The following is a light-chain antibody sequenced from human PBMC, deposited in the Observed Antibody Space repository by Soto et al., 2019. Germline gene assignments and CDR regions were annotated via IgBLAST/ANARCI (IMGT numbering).Light chain of an antibody. CDR2: GAS. CDR3: QQANSFPIS. V-gene: IGKV1D-12*01. CDR1: QDISTW. Sequence: VQMTQSPSSVSASVGDRVTITCRASQDISTWLAWYQQKPGKAPKLLIYGASSLQSGVPSRFSGSGSGTDFTLTISNLQPEDFATYYCQQANSFPISFGQGTRLEIK. J-gene: IGKJ5*01.